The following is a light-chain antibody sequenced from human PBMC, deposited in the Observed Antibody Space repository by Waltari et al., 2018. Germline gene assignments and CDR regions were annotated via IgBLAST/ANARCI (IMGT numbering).Light chain of an antibody. J-gene: IGKJ4*01. CDR2: DAL. Sequence: EIVLTQSPATLSLSPGDRATLSCRASQSVSFSSSWYQQKAGQAPRLVIYDALDRATGIPARFIGSGSGTDFNLTISRLEPEDFAVYFCLQRKSWPPVTFGGGTRVEIK. CDR1: QSVSFS. CDR3: LQRKSWPPVT. V-gene: IGKV3-11*01.